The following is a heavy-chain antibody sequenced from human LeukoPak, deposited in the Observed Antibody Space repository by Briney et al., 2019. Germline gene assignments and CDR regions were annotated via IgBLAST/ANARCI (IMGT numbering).Heavy chain of an antibody. CDR1: GYTFTGYY. CDR3: ARVRAKGGVDYYYGMDV. Sequence: ASVKVSCTASGYTFTGYYMHWVRQAPGQGLELMGWINPNSGGTNYAQKFQGWVTMTRDTSISTAYMELSRLRSDDTAVYYCARVRAKGGVDYYYGMDVWGQGTTVTVSS. V-gene: IGHV1-2*04. J-gene: IGHJ6*02. CDR2: INPNSGGT. D-gene: IGHD3-10*01.